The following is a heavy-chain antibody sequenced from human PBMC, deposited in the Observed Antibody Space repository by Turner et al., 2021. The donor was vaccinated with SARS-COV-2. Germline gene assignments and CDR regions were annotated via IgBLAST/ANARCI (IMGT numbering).Heavy chain of an antibody. Sequence: VQLVQSGPEVQKPGPSVHDSCKASGYTFTGYYLHWGRQAPRQGLVWMGWIIPNSGGTYYAQKFQGRVTMTRDTSISTFYMDLSRLRSDDTAVYYCASSGNSSGCHSWGQGTLVTVSS. J-gene: IGHJ5*02. CDR3: ASSGNSSGCHS. CDR1: GYTFTGYY. CDR2: IIPNSGGT. V-gene: IGHV1-2*02. D-gene: IGHD6-19*01.